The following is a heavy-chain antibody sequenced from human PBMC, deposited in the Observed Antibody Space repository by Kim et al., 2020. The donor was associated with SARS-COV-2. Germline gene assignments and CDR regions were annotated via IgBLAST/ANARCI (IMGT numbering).Heavy chain of an antibody. D-gene: IGHD6-19*01. CDR3: ARPATVAGTFDAFDI. V-gene: IGHV3-30*01. J-gene: IGHJ3*02. Sequence: ESVKGRFTTSRDNSKNTLYLQMNSLRAEDTAVYYCARPATVAGTFDAFDIWGQGTMVTVSS.